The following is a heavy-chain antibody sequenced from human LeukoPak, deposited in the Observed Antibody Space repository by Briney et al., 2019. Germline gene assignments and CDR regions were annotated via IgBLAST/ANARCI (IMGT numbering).Heavy chain of an antibody. CDR3: ARKYCSSTSCYLDY. V-gene: IGHV4-39*07. J-gene: IGHJ4*02. D-gene: IGHD2-2*01. CDR2: IYYSGST. CDR1: GGSISSGSYY. Sequence: SETLSLTCTVSGGSISSGSYYWSWIRQPPGKGLEWIGSIYYSGSTYYNPSLKSRVTISVDTSKNQFSLKLSSVTAADTAVYYCARKYCSSTSCYLDYWGQGTLVTVSS.